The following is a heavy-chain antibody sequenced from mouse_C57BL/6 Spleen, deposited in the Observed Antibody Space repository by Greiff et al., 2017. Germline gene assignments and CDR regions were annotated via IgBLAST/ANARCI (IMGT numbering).Heavy chain of an antibody. V-gene: IGHV1-52*01. CDR1: GYTFTSYW. D-gene: IGHD2-4*01. CDR3: ARGDDYGAY. J-gene: IGHJ3*01. Sequence: VQLQQPGAELVRPGSSVKLSCKASGYTFTSYWMHWVKQRPIQGLEWIGNIDPSDSETHYNQKFKDKATLTVDKSSSTAYLQLSSLTSEDSAVYYCARGDDYGAYWGQGTLVTVSA. CDR2: IDPSDSET.